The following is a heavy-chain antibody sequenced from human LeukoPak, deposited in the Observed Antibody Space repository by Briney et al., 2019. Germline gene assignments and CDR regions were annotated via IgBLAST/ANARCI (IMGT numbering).Heavy chain of an antibody. V-gene: IGHV3-21*01. CDR2: ISSSSSYI. CDR3: ATPLLSYDSSGYYYYYGMDV. D-gene: IGHD3-22*01. CDR1: GFTFGSYS. J-gene: IGHJ6*02. Sequence: GGSLRLSCAASGFTFGSYSMNWVRQAPGKGLEWVSSISSSSSYIYYADSVKGRFTISRDNAKNSLYLQMNSLRAEDTAVYYCATPLLSYDSSGYYYYYGMDVWGQGTTVTVSS.